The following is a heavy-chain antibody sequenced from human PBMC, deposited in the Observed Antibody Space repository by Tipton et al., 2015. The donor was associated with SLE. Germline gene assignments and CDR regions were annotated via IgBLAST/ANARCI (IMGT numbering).Heavy chain of an antibody. CDR3: ARITPSGGAFDI. J-gene: IGHJ3*02. Sequence: QLVQSGAEVKKPGASVKVSCKASGYTFTSYGISWVRQAPGQGLEWMGWISAYNGNTNYAQKLQGRVTMTRNTSISTAYMELSSLRSEDTAVYYCARITPSGGAFDIWGQGTMVTVSS. D-gene: IGHD1-26*01. CDR2: ISAYNGNT. V-gene: IGHV1-18*01. CDR1: GYTFTSYG.